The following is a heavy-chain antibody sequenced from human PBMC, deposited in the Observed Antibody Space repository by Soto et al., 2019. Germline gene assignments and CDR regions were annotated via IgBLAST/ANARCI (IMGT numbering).Heavy chain of an antibody. D-gene: IGHD2-21*02. CDR2: ISCDGGST. Sequence: GGSLRLSCAASGFTFDDYTMHWVRQAPGKGLEWVSLISCDGGSTYYADSVKGRFTISRDNSKNSLYLQMNSLRTEDTALYHCAKACGGDCYSVGLIWGQGTLVTVSS. V-gene: IGHV3-43*01. CDR1: GFTFDDYT. CDR3: AKACGGDCYSVGLI. J-gene: IGHJ4*02.